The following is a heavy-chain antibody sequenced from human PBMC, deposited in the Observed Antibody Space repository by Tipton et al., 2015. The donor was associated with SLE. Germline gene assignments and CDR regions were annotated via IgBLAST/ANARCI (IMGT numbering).Heavy chain of an antibody. Sequence: TLSLTCAVSGYSISSGYYWGWIRQPPGKGLEWIGSIYHSGSTYHNPSLKSRVTISVDTSENQFSLKLSSVTAADTAVYYCTRDRDWNYAGDAFDIWGQGTMVTVSS. CDR1: GYSISSGYY. J-gene: IGHJ3*02. V-gene: IGHV4-38-2*02. CDR3: TRDRDWNYAGDAFDI. D-gene: IGHD1-7*01. CDR2: IYHSGST.